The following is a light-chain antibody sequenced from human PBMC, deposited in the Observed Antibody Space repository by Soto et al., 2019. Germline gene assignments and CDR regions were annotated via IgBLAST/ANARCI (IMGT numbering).Light chain of an antibody. J-gene: IGKJ3*01. Sequence: EIVVTQSPATLSVSPGERATLSCRASQSVSGDLAWYQQKPGQPPRLLMYSTSTRATGVPARFSGTGSGTEFTLTISGLQPEDFAVYFCQQYHNWFWTFGPGTKVDIK. CDR1: QSVSGD. V-gene: IGKV3-15*01. CDR2: STS. CDR3: QQYHNWFWT.